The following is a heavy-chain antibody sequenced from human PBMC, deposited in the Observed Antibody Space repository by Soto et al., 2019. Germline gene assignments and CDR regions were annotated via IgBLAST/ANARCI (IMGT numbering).Heavy chain of an antibody. CDR2: IYYSGST. CDR3: ARARGSSGYYYVYYYYGMDV. J-gene: IGHJ6*02. CDR1: GGSISSGGYY. V-gene: IGHV4-31*03. D-gene: IGHD3-22*01. Sequence: PSETLSLTCTASGGSISSGGYYWSWIRQHPGKGLEWIGYIYYSGSTYYNPSLKSRVTISVDTSKNQFSLKLSSVTAADTAVYYCARARGSSGYYYVYYYYGMDVWGQGTTVTVSS.